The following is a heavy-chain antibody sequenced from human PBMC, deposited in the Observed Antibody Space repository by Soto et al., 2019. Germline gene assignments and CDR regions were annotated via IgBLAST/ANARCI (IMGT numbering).Heavy chain of an antibody. CDR1: GGTFSSYA. V-gene: IGHV1-69*01. Sequence: QVQLVQSGAEVKKPGSSVKVSCKASGGTFSSYAISWVRQAPGQGLEWMGGIIPIFGTANYEQKFQGRVTITADESTSTVYMELSSLRSEDTAVYYCARGPAAAVPIAEYFQHWGQGTLVTVSS. CDR2: IIPIFGTA. D-gene: IGHD6-13*01. J-gene: IGHJ1*01. CDR3: ARGPAAAVPIAEYFQH.